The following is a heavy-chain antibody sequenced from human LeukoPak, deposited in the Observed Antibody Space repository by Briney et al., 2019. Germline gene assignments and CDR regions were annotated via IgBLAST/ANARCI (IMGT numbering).Heavy chain of an antibody. Sequence: GGSLRLSCAASGFTFSSYWMHWVRQAPGKGLVWVSRINSDGSSTSYADSVKGRFTISRDNAKNTLYLQMNSLRAEDTAVYYCARGGVSSSWYLYYYYYGMDVWGQGTTVTVSS. D-gene: IGHD6-13*01. CDR3: ARGGVSSSWYLYYYYYGMDV. J-gene: IGHJ6*02. V-gene: IGHV3-74*01. CDR1: GFTFSSYW. CDR2: INSDGSST.